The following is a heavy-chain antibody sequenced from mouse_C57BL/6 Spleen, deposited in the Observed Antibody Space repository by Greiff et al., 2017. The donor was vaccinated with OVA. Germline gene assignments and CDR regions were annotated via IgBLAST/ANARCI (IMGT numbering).Heavy chain of an antibody. CDR3: ARYKGRGYAMDY. Sequence: EVKLMESGGGLVQPGGSLSLSCAASGFTFTDYYMSWVRQPPGKALEWLGLIRNKANGYTTEYSASVKGRLTIFRDHSQSILYLQMSAQGAEDSATCYCARYKGRGYAMDYWGQGTSVTVSS. J-gene: IGHJ4*01. CDR2: IRNKANGYTT. V-gene: IGHV7-3*01. CDR1: GFTFTDYY. D-gene: IGHD3-3*01.